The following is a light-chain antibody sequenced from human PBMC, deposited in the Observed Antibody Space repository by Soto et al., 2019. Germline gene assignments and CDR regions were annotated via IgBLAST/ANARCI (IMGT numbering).Light chain of an antibody. Sequence: DIRMTQSPSTLSASVGDRVTITCRASQSVSSWLAWYQQKPGKAPKLLIYKASSLQSGVPSRFSGSGSGTEFTLTISSLQPDDFATYYCQHYNIYPLTFGGGTKVEIK. CDR2: KAS. CDR1: QSVSSW. V-gene: IGKV1-5*03. J-gene: IGKJ4*01. CDR3: QHYNIYPLT.